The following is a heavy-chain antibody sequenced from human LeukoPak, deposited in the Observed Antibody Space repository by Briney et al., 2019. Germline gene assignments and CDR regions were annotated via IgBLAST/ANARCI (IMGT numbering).Heavy chain of an antibody. J-gene: IGHJ4*02. Sequence: GGSLRLSCEASGFSFTTYWMTWLRQAPGKGLEWVASINQDGSEEWYMDSVKGRLTISRDNARNSLHLQMDSLRVEDTALYYCLTSSFDHWGQGTLVTVSS. CDR1: GFSFTTYW. V-gene: IGHV3-7*03. CDR3: LTSSFDH. CDR2: INQDGSEE.